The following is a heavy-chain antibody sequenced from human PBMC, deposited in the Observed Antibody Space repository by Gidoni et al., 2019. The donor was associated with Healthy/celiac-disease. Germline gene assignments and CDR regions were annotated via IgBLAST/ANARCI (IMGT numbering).Heavy chain of an antibody. Sequence: EVQLVQSGAEVNKLGESMRISGKGSGYSFTSYWISWVRQMPGEGLEWRGRIAPSDSYTNDSPSFQGHVTISADKSISTAYLQWSSLQASDTAMYYCARWLRGWYYFDYWGQGTLVTVSS. CDR1: GYSFTSYW. CDR3: ARWLRGWYYFDY. D-gene: IGHD6-19*01. CDR2: IAPSDSYT. J-gene: IGHJ4*02. V-gene: IGHV5-10-1*03.